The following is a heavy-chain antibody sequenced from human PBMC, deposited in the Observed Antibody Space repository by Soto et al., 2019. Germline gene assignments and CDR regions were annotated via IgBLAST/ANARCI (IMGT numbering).Heavy chain of an antibody. Sequence: ASVKVSCKASGGTFSSYAISWVRLAPGQGLEWMGGIIPIFGIANYAQKFQGRVTITADESTSTAYMELSSLRSEDTAVYYCASSLRGDIVVVVAATQFLQHWGQGTLVTVSS. J-gene: IGHJ1*01. V-gene: IGHV1-69*13. CDR1: GGTFSSYA. D-gene: IGHD2-15*01. CDR2: IIPIFGIA. CDR3: ASSLRGDIVVVVAATQFLQH.